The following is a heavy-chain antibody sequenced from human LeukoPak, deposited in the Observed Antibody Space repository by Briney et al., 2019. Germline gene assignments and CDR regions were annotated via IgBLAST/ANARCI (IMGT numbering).Heavy chain of an antibody. CDR3: AKATLLWFGAYYFDY. Sequence: GGSLRLSCAASGFTFSSYAMSWVRQAPGKGLEWVSAISGSGGSTYYADSVKGRFTMSRDNSKNTLYLQMNSLRAEDTAVYYCAKATLLWFGAYYFDYWGQGTLVTVSS. J-gene: IGHJ4*02. CDR2: ISGSGGST. CDR1: GFTFSSYA. V-gene: IGHV3-23*01. D-gene: IGHD3-10*01.